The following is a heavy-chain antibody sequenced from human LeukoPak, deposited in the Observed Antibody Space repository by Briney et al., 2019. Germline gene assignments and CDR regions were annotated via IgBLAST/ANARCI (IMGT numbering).Heavy chain of an antibody. J-gene: IGHJ3*02. CDR1: GYTFTGSY. CDR2: INPNSGGT. V-gene: IGHV1-2*02. CDR3: ARAALTYYYDSSGYYYEENAFDI. D-gene: IGHD3-22*01. Sequence: ASVKVSCKASGYTFTGSYMHWVRQAPGQGLEWMGWINPNSGGTNYAQKFQGRVTMTRDTSISTAYMELSRLRSDDTAVYYCARAALTYYYDSSGYYYEENAFDIWGQGTMVTVSS.